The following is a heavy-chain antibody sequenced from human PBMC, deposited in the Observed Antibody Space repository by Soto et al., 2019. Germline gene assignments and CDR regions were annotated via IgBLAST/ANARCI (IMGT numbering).Heavy chain of an antibody. CDR2: IWSSGVRT. Sequence: GGSLRLSCAASGFTFSTYTMGWVRQAPGKGPEWVADIWSSGVRTYYADSAKGRFTISRDNSKDTLYLQMNSLRVEDTAMYYCAKALHKSAYDYWGQGTLVTVSS. CDR1: GFTFSTYT. CDR3: AKALHKSAYDY. J-gene: IGHJ4*02. V-gene: IGHV3-23*01.